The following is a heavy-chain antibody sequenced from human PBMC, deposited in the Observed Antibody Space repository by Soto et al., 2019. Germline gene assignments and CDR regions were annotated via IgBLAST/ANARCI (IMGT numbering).Heavy chain of an antibody. J-gene: IGHJ3*02. Sequence: SVKVSCKASGCTFSSYAISWVRQAPGQGLEWMGGIIPIFGTANYAQKFQGRVTITADKSTSTAYMELSSLRSEDTAVYYCACESPSYIGAAGTWDDAFDIWGQGTMVTVSS. CDR3: ACESPSYIGAAGTWDDAFDI. D-gene: IGHD6-13*01. CDR1: GCTFSSYA. V-gene: IGHV1-69*06. CDR2: IIPIFGTA.